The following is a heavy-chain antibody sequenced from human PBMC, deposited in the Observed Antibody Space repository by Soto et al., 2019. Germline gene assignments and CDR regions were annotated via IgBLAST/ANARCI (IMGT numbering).Heavy chain of an antibody. J-gene: IGHJ6*02. D-gene: IGHD3-3*01. CDR1: GFTFSSYA. Sequence: QVQLVESGGGVVQPGRSLRLSCAASGFTFSSYAMHWVRQAPGKGLEWVAVISYDGSNKYYADSVKGRFTISRDNSKNTLYLQMNSLRAEDTAVYYCARTLRQITIFGVVITHYYYYGMDVWGQGTTVTVSS. CDR3: ARTLRQITIFGVVITHYYYYGMDV. CDR2: ISYDGSNK. V-gene: IGHV3-30-3*01.